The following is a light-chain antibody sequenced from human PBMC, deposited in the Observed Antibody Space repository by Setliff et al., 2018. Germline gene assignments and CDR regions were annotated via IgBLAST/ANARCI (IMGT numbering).Light chain of an antibody. V-gene: IGLV1-40*01. CDR3: AAWDDSLRGYV. CDR2: GTN. Sequence: KSSNIGAGYDVHWYQQLPGAAPKLLIFGTNNRPSGVPDQFSGSKSGTSASLAITGLQAADEADYYCAAWDDSLRGYVFGSGTKVTVL. J-gene: IGLJ1*01. CDR1: SSNIGAGYD.